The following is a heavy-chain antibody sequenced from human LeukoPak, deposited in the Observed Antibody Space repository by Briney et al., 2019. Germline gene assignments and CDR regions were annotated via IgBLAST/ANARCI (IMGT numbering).Heavy chain of an antibody. Sequence: SVKVSCKASGGTFSSYTISWVRQAPGQGLECMGRIIPTLGIANYAQKFQGRVTITADKSTSTAYMELSSLRSEDTAVYYCARGLVVVAAQFDYWGQGTLVTVSS. V-gene: IGHV1-69*02. CDR1: GGTFSSYT. J-gene: IGHJ4*02. CDR2: IIPTLGIA. CDR3: ARGLVVVAAQFDY. D-gene: IGHD2-15*01.